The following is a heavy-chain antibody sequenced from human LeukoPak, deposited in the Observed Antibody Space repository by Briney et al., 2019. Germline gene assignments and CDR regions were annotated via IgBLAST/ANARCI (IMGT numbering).Heavy chain of an antibody. D-gene: IGHD2-2*01. J-gene: IGHJ6*02. V-gene: IGHV1-69*04. CDR3: ARTDIVVVPAATGDYYYGMDV. Sequence: WASVKVSCTASGGTFSSYANSWVRQAPGQGLEWMGRIIPIFGIANYAQKFQGRVTITADKSTSTAYMELSSLRSEDTAVYYCARTDIVVVPAATGDYYYGMDVWGQGTTVTVSS. CDR1: GGTFSSYA. CDR2: IIPIFGIA.